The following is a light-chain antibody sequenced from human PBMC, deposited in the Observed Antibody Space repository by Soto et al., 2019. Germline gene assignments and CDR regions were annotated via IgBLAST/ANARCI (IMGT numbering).Light chain of an antibody. Sequence: IPMTQSPSSLSASVGASVTVTCRASQSINIFLNWSQQKPGKAPTLLIYGASSLQSWVPSRFTGGGLRTDLTLNFRSLQPEVFATYSCPQSYRSPYTFGQGTKLDIK. CDR2: GAS. CDR3: PQSYRSPYT. CDR1: QSINIF. V-gene: IGKV1-39*01. J-gene: IGKJ2*01.